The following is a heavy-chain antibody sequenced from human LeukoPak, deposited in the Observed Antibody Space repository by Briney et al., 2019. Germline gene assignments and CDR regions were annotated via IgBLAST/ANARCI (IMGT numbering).Heavy chain of an antibody. Sequence: GGSLRLSCAASGFTFSSYAMNWVRQAPGKGLEWVSGISAGGVNTYYADSVKGRFTISRDNSKNTLYLQMNSLRAEDTAVYYCAKSPPEGSFGSWYFDLWGRGTLVTVSS. V-gene: IGHV3-23*01. CDR1: GFTFSSYA. CDR2: ISAGGVNT. CDR3: AKSPPEGSFGSWYFDL. D-gene: IGHD3-10*01. J-gene: IGHJ2*01.